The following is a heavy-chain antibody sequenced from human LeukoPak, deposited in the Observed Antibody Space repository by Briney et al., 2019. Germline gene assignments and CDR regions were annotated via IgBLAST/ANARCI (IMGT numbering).Heavy chain of an antibody. Sequence: GASVKVSCKVSGYTLTELSMHWVRQAPGTGLEWMGGFDPEDGETIYAQKFQGRVTMTEDTSTDTAYMELSSLKSEDTAVYYCATSGSTAGRYFYAMDVWGQGTTVTVSS. D-gene: IGHD1-26*01. CDR2: FDPEDGET. CDR1: GYTLTELS. V-gene: IGHV1-24*01. CDR3: ATSGSTAGRYFYAMDV. J-gene: IGHJ6*02.